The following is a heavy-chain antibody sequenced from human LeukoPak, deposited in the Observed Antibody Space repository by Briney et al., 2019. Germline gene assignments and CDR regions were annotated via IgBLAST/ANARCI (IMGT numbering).Heavy chain of an antibody. CDR2: SYDGSNK. V-gene: IGHV3-30*18. D-gene: IGHD6-19*01. CDR3: AKGGGWYTLGAFDI. Sequence: SYDGSNKYYADSVKGRFTISRDNSKNTLYLQMNSLRAEDTAVYYCAKGGGWYTLGAFDIWGQGTMVTVSS. J-gene: IGHJ3*02.